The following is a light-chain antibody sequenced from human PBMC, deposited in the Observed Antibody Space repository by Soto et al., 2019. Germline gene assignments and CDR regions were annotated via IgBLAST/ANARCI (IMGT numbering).Light chain of an antibody. Sequence: SVLTQPPSVSGSPGQSVTISCTGTSTDFVSYNRVSWYQQPPGTAPKLMIYEVSKRPSGVPDRFSGSKSGNTASLTISGLQAADEADYYCSSYINSNSYVFGTGTKVTVL. V-gene: IGLV2-18*02. CDR1: STDFVSYNR. CDR2: EVS. CDR3: SSYINSNSYV. J-gene: IGLJ1*01.